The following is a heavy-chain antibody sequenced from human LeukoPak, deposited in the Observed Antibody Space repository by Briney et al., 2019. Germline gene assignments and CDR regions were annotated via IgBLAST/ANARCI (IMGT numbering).Heavy chain of an antibody. D-gene: IGHD2-2*01. Sequence: PGGSLRLSCAASGFTFSSYWVHWVRQAPGKGLVWVSRINSDGSSTSYADSVKGRFTISRDNAKNTLYLQMNSLRAEDTAVYYCASPSSTSLFDYWGQGTLVTVSS. CDR1: GFTFSSYW. J-gene: IGHJ4*02. V-gene: IGHV3-74*01. CDR3: ASPSSTSLFDY. CDR2: INSDGSST.